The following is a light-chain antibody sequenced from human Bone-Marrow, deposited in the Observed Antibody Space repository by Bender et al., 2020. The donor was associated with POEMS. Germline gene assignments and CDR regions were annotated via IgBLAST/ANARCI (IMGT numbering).Light chain of an antibody. J-gene: IGLJ7*01. CDR3: CSYARSLAV. CDR2: EAS. V-gene: IGLV2-8*01. Sequence: QSALTQPPSASGSPGQSVTISCTGTSSDIGGYKYVSWYQQHPGKAPKVIIYEASQRPSGVSDRFSGSKSGNTASLTISGLQPEDEAGYYCCSYARSLAVFGGGTQLTVL. CDR1: SSDIGGYKY.